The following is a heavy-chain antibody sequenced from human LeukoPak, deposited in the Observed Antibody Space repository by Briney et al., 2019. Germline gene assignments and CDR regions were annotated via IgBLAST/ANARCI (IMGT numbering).Heavy chain of an antibody. CDR1: GGTFSSYA. V-gene: IGHV1-69*01. CDR2: IIPIFGTA. Sequence: SVTVSCEASGGTFSSYAISWVRQAPGQGLEWMGGIIPIFGTANYAQKFQGRVTITADESTSTAYMELSSLRSEDTAVYYCAGNQQWLVRPSYYYYGMDVWGQGTTVTVSS. D-gene: IGHD6-19*01. CDR3: AGNQQWLVRPSYYYYGMDV. J-gene: IGHJ6*02.